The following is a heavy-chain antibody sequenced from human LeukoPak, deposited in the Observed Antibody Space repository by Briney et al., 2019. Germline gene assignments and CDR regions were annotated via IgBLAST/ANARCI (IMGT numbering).Heavy chain of an antibody. CDR3: ARDPRTQHAFDI. V-gene: IGHV3-33*01. D-gene: IGHD1-14*01. CDR2: IWYDGSNK. CDR1: GFTFSSYG. Sequence: GRSLRLSCAASGFTFSSYGMHWVRQAPGKGLEWVAVIWYDGSNKYYADSVEGRFTISRDNSKNTLYLQMNSLRAEDTAVYYCARDPRTQHAFDIWGQGTMVTVSS. J-gene: IGHJ3*02.